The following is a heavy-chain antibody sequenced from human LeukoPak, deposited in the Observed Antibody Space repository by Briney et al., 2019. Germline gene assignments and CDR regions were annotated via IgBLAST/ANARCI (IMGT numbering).Heavy chain of an antibody. CDR1: GYTFTSYY. V-gene: IGHV1-46*01. Sequence: ASVKISCTASGYTFTSYYLHWVRQAPGQGLEWMGTINLSGDRTSYAQKIQGRVSMTRDTSTSTVYMELSSLTSEDTAVYYCARDIGSGYYNFDYWGQGTLVTVSS. J-gene: IGHJ4*02. CDR3: ARDIGSGYYNFDY. CDR2: INLSGDRT. D-gene: IGHD5-12*01.